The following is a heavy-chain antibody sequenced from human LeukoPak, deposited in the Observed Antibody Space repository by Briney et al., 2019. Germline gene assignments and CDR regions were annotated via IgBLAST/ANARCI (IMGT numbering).Heavy chain of an antibody. CDR3: AREVAARPYYFDY. D-gene: IGHD6-6*01. J-gene: IGHJ4*02. Sequence: SETLCLTCAASGFSISSYDLSWIRQPPGKGLEWIGYIYYSGSTNYNPSLKSRFTISVETSKNQFSLKLSSVTAADTAVYYCAREVAARPYYFDYWGQGTLVTVSS. CDR2: IYYSGST. V-gene: IGHV4-59*01. CDR1: GFSISSYD.